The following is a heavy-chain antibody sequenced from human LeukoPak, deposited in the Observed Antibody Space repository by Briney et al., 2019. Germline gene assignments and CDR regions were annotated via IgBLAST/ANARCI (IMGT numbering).Heavy chain of an antibody. CDR3: ARDRSYYDILTGYTH. CDR1: GFTFDDYA. J-gene: IGHJ4*02. V-gene: IGHV3-9*01. Sequence: PGGSLRLSCAASGFTFDDYAMHWVRQAPGKGLEWVSGISWNSGSIGYADSVKGRFTISRDNAQNSLYLQMNSLRAEDTAVYYCARDRSYYDILTGYTHWGQGTLVTVSS. CDR2: ISWNSGSI. D-gene: IGHD3-9*01.